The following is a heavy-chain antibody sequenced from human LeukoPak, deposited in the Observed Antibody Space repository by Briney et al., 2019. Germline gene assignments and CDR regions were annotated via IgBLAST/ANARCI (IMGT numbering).Heavy chain of an antibody. Sequence: GGSLRLPCAASGFTFSSYAMSWVRQAPGKGLEWVSAISGSGGSTYYADSVKGRFTISRDNSKNTLYLQMNSLRAEDTAVYYCASLTRYCGGDCYYYWGQGTLVTVSS. J-gene: IGHJ4*02. V-gene: IGHV3-23*01. D-gene: IGHD2-21*02. CDR2: ISGSGGST. CDR1: GFTFSSYA. CDR3: ASLTRYCGGDCYYY.